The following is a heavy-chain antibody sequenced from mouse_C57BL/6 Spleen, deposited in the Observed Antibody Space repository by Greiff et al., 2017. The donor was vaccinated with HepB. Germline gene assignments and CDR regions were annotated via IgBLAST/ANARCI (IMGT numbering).Heavy chain of an antibody. CDR3: AREGDYDAYYYAMGY. CDR2: IYPGSGNT. J-gene: IGHJ4*01. V-gene: IGHV1-76*01. CDR1: GYTFTDYY. D-gene: IGHD2-4*01. Sequence: QVQLQQSGAELVRPGASVKLSCKASGYTFTDYYINWVKQRPGQGLEWIARIYPGSGNTYYNEKFKGKATLTAETSSSTAYMQLSSLTAEDSAVYFCAREGDYDAYYYAMGYWGQGTSVTVSS.